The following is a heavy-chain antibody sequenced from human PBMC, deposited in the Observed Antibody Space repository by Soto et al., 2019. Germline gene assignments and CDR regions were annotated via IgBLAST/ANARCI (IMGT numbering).Heavy chain of an antibody. D-gene: IGHD6-19*01. Sequence: QITLKESGPTLVKPTQTLTLTCTFSGFSLSTSGVGVGWIRQPPGKALEWLALIYWDDDKRYSPSLKSRLTXTXXTSKNQVVLTMTNMDPVDTATYYCAHRTVAGHFDCWGQGTLVTVSS. CDR3: AHRTVAGHFDC. J-gene: IGHJ4*02. V-gene: IGHV2-5*02. CDR1: GFSLSTSGVG. CDR2: IYWDDDK.